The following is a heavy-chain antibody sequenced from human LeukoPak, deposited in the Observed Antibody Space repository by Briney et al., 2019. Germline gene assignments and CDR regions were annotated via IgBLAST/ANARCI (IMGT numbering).Heavy chain of an antibody. CDR1: GFTFSSYA. J-gene: IGHJ3*02. CDR2: ISGSGGST. D-gene: IGHD1-1*01. V-gene: IGHV3-23*01. Sequence: GGSLRLSCAASGFTFSSYAMSWVRQAPGKGLEWVSAISGSGGSTYYADSVKGRFTISRDNSKNTLYLQMNSLRAEDTAVYYCAKSLFTSATGTGRAFHIWGQGTMVTVSS. CDR3: AKSLFTSATGTGRAFHI.